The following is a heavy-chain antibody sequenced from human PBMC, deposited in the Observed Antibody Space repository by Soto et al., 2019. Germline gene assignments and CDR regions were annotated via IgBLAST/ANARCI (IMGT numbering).Heavy chain of an antibody. V-gene: IGHV3-30-3*01. CDR1: GFTFSSYA. J-gene: IGHJ6*02. CDR2: ISYDGSNK. CDR3: ARDPRVVAASSHCYGMDV. D-gene: IGHD2-15*01. Sequence: QVQLVESGGGVVQPGRSLRLSCAASGFTFSSYAMHWVRQAPGKGLEWVAVISYDGSNKYYADSVKGRFTISRDNSKNTLYLQMNSLRAEDTAVYYCARDPRVVAASSHCYGMDVWGQGTTVTVSS.